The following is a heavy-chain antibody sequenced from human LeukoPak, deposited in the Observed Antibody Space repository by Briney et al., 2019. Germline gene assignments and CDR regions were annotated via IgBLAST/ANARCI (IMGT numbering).Heavy chain of an antibody. Sequence: SQTLSLTCAISGDSVSSNSAAWNWIRQSPSRGLEWLGRTYYRSKWYNDYAVSVKSRITINPDTSKNQFSLQLNSVTPEDTAVYYRARRKRIAAAGTVFDYWGQGTPVTVSS. CDR2: TYYRSKWYN. V-gene: IGHV6-1*01. D-gene: IGHD6-13*01. J-gene: IGHJ4*02. CDR1: GDSVSSNSAA. CDR3: ARRKRIAAAGTVFDY.